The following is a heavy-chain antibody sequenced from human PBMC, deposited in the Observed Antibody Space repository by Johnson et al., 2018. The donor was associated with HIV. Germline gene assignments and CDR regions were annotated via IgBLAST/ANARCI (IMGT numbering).Heavy chain of an antibody. J-gene: IGHJ3*01. CDR2: IKSKTDGGTT. D-gene: IGHD3-16*02. V-gene: IGHV3-15*01. Sequence: VQLVESGGGLVKPGGSLRLSCAASGFTFSNAWMSWVRQAPGKGLEWVGRIKSKTDGGTTDYAAPVKGRFTISRDDSKDTVYLQMNSLKTEDTAVYYCATGGNAMYYDSVWGSFRAPDTFDLWGQGTMVTVSS. CDR3: ATGGNAMYYDSVWGSFRAPDTFDL. CDR1: GFTFSNAW.